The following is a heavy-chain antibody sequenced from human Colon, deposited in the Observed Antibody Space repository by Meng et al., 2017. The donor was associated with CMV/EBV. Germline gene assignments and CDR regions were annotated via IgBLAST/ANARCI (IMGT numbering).Heavy chain of an antibody. CDR2: LSRTGATI. J-gene: IGHJ6*02. V-gene: IGHV3-9*01. CDR1: GFTFDDYA. Sequence: GGPLRLSCAASGFTFDDYAMHWVRQGPGKALEWVAGLSRTGATIAYADSVKGRFTISRDSSKNTVDLQMNSLRTEDSAVYFCVRGINLGMDVWGQGTTVTVSS. CDR3: VRGINLGMDV.